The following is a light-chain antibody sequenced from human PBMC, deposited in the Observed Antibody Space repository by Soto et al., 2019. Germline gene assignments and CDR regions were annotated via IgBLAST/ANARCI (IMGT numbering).Light chain of an antibody. CDR3: QQYNNYFT. CDR2: KAS. V-gene: IGKV1-5*03. Sequence: DIQMTQSPSTLFASVGDRVTITCRASQSINGWLAWYQQKPGKAPKLLIYKASSLESGVPSRFSGSGSGTEFTLTISSLQPDDFATYYCQQYNNYFTFGGGTKVDIK. J-gene: IGKJ4*01. CDR1: QSINGW.